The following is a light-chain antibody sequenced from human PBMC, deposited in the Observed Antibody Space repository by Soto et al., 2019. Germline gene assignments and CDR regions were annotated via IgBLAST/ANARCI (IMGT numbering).Light chain of an antibody. CDR1: SSDLGAYNY. Sequence: QSALTQPASVSGSPGQSITISCTGTSSDLGAYNYVSWYQQYPGKAPKLMIYEVSNRPSGVSDRFSGSKSGNTAYLTISGLQAEDEGDYYCYSYTGSSTVIFGGGTKLTVL. V-gene: IGLV2-14*01. CDR2: EVS. CDR3: YSYTGSSTVI. J-gene: IGLJ2*01.